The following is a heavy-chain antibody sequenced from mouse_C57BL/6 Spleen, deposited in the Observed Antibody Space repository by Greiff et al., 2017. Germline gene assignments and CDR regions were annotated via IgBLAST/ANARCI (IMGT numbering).Heavy chain of an antibody. CDR3: ARMGIYSDNYEGYLDV. Sequence: VMLVESGPGLVAPSQSLSITCTVSGFSLTSYAISWVRQPPGKGLEWLGVIWPGGGTNYNSAHKSRLSISKDKSKSQVFLKMKSLQTDNTARYYCARMGIYSDNYEGYLDVWGTGTTLTVSS. CDR2: IWPGGGT. V-gene: IGHV2-9-1*01. CDR1: GFSLTSYA. J-gene: IGHJ2*01. D-gene: IGHD2-1*01.